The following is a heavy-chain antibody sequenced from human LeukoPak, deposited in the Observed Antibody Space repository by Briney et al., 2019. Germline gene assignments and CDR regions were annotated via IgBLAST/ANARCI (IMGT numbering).Heavy chain of an antibody. CDR1: GGSITTDC. CDR2: IYSSGMT. V-gene: IGHV4-4*09. Sequence: SETLSLTCTVSGGSITTDCWIWIRQPPGKGLEWIAYIYSSGMTKYNPSLKSRGTISVDPSKNQLSLKLNSVTAADTAVYYCARRTPGPQLDEYVAYYYDLWGQGTLVTVSS. CDR3: ARRTPGPQLDEYVAYYYDL. J-gene: IGHJ4*02. D-gene: IGHD3/OR15-3a*01.